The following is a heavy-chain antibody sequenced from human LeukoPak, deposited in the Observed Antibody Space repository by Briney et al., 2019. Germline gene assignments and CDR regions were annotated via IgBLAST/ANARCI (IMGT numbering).Heavy chain of an antibody. V-gene: IGHV3-30-3*01. CDR2: ISYDGSNK. Sequence: PGGSLRLSCAASGFTFSSYAMHWVRQAPGKGLEWVAVISYDGSNKYYADSVKGRFTISRDNSKNTLYLQMNSLRAEDTAVYYCARGPSVGYYPVGYFQHWGQGTLVTVSS. J-gene: IGHJ1*01. CDR1: GFTFSSYA. D-gene: IGHD3-22*01. CDR3: ARGPSVGYYPVGYFQH.